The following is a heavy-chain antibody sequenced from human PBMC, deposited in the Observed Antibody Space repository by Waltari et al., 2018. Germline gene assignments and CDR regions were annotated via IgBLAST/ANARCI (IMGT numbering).Heavy chain of an antibody. CDR2: IYHSGST. D-gene: IGHD3-3*01. J-gene: IGHJ5*02. Sequence: QVQLQESGPGLVKPSETLSLTCAVSGYSISSGYYWGWIRQPPGKGLEWIGSIYHSGSTYDNPSLKSRVTISVDTSKNQFSLKLSSVTAADTAVYYCARDLEWLINWFDPWGQGTLVTVSS. CDR1: GYSISSGYY. CDR3: ARDLEWLINWFDP. V-gene: IGHV4-38-2*02.